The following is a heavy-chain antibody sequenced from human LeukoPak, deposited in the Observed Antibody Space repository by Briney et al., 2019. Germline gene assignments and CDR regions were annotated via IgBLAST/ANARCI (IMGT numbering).Heavy chain of an antibody. CDR1: GYTFTDSY. V-gene: IGHV1-2*02. CDR3: ARRGYSGYDREIDY. Sequence: APVKVSCKASGYTFTDSYIHWVRQAPGQGLEWIGWINPNGGETIYAQKLQGRVTMTRDTSISTAYMELSRLRSDDTAVYYCARRGYSGYDREIDYWGQGTLVTVSS. CDR2: INPNGGET. D-gene: IGHD5-12*01. J-gene: IGHJ4*02.